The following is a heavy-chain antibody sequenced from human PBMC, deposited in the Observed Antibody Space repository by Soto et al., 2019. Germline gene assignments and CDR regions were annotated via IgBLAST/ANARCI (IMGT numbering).Heavy chain of an antibody. J-gene: IGHJ4*02. V-gene: IGHV3-33*01. CDR2: IWYDGSNE. CDR3: ARDRRGGQQQLDSGLDY. D-gene: IGHD6-13*01. Sequence: PGGSLRLSCAASGFTFNNYGMHWVRQAPGKGLEWVAVIWYDGSNEDYADSVKGRFTISRDNSKNTLYLQMNSLRAEDTAVYYCARDRRGGQQQLDSGLDYSGQGTLVTVSS. CDR1: GFTFNNYG.